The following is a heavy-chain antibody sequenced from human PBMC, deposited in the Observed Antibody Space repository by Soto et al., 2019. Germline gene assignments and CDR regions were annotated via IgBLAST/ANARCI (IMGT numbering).Heavy chain of an antibody. J-gene: IGHJ4*02. Sequence: SETLSLTCAVYGGSFSAYYWSWIRQPPGKGLEWIGEINHSGGTSYNPSLKSRVTISVDTSKSQFSLKLTSVTAADRAVYYCARGSVDTVDSSGFYEYWGQRTPVTVSS. V-gene: IGHV4-34*01. CDR3: ARGSVDTVDSSGFYEY. CDR1: GGSFSAYY. D-gene: IGHD3-22*01. CDR2: INHSGGT.